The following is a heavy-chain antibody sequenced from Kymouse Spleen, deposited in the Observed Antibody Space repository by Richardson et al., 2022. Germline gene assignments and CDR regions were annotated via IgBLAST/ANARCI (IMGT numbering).Heavy chain of an antibody. J-gene: IGHJ4*02. D-gene: IGHD1-7*01. CDR3: AKAPYNWNYEGGDY. Sequence: QVQLVESGGGVVQPGRSLRLSCAASGFTFSSYGMHWVRQAPGKGLEWVAVISYDGSNKYYADSVKGRFTISRDNSKNTLYLQMNSLRAEDTAVYYCAKAPYNWNYEGGDYWGQGTLVTVSS. CDR1: GFTFSSYG. CDR2: ISYDGSNK. V-gene: IGHV3-30*18.